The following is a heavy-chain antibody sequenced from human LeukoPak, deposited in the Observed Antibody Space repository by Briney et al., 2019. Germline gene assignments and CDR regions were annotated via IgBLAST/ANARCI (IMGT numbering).Heavy chain of an antibody. J-gene: IGHJ4*02. D-gene: IGHD3-9*01. V-gene: IGHV4-59*11. CDR2: IYYSGSS. Sequence: PSETLSLTCTVSGGSISYHYWIWLRQSRGKGLEWIGSIYYSGSSNYNPSLKSRVTISVDTSKNQFSLKLSSVTAADTAVYYCARGLRYFDWLPIFDYWGQGTLVTVPS. CDR3: ARGLRYFDWLPIFDY. CDR1: GGSISYHY.